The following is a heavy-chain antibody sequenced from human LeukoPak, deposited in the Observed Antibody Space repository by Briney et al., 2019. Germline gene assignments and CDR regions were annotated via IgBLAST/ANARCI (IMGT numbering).Heavy chain of an antibody. J-gene: IGHJ4*02. CDR2: IYSGGST. CDR1: GFTVSSNH. Sequence: GGSLRLSCADPGFTVSSNHMSWVRQAPGKGLERVSVIYSGGSTYYADSVKGRFTISRDNSKNTLYLQMDSLRAEDTAVYYCARDPESSAFDLWGQGALVTVSS. D-gene: IGHD5/OR15-5a*01. V-gene: IGHV3-66*01. CDR3: ARDPESSAFDL.